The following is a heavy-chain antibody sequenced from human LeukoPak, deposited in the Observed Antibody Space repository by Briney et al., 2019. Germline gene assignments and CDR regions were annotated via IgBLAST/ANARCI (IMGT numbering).Heavy chain of an antibody. CDR2: IHPKTGAT. V-gene: IGHV1-2*02. CDR1: GYSFTDHY. CDR3: ARDRNWGPDY. J-gene: IGHJ4*02. D-gene: IGHD7-27*01. Sequence: ASVKVSCKASGYSFTDHYLHWLRQAPGQGLEWMAWIHPKTGATNYAERFQGRLSLTRDTSISTLYMELNSLTSDDTAVYYCARDRNWGPDYWGQGTLVSVSS.